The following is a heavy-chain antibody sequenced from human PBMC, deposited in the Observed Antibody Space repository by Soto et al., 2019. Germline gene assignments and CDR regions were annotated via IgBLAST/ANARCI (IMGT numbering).Heavy chain of an antibody. V-gene: IGHV5-51*01. CDR3: ARRRGSYFDY. D-gene: IGHD1-26*01. CDR1: GYTFTSYW. Sequence: EVQLVQSGAEVKKPGESLMISCKGSGYTFTSYWIAWVRQMPGKGLEWMGIIYPGDSNIRYSPSFRGRVTISADNSITAASLQWSSLEASDTAMYYCARRRGSYFDYWAQGTLVTVSS. J-gene: IGHJ4*02. CDR2: IYPGDSNI.